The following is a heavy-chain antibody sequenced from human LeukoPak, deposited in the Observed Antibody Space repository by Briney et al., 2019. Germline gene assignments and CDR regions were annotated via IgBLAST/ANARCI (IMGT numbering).Heavy chain of an antibody. Sequence: SETLSLTCTVSGGSISSSSYYWGRIRQPPGKGLEWIGSVYYSGSTYYNPSLKSRVTISVDTSKTRISLNLSSVTAADTAVYYCARQGTSWYPDYWGQGTLVTVSS. V-gene: IGHV4-39*01. CDR1: GGSISSSSYY. J-gene: IGHJ4*02. D-gene: IGHD6-13*01. CDR2: VYYSGST. CDR3: ARQGTSWYPDY.